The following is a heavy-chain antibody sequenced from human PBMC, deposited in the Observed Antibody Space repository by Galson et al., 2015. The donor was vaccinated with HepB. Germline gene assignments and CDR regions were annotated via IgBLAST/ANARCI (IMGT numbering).Heavy chain of an antibody. Sequence: SLRLSCAASGFTFSDYYMSWIRQAPGKGLEWISYISSSAVYSNYADSVKGRFIISRDNAKNSLYLQINSLRADDTAVYYCARVADSDYGDHTHFDYWGQGSLVTVSS. D-gene: IGHD4-17*01. J-gene: IGHJ4*02. V-gene: IGHV3-11*06. CDR2: ISSSAVYS. CDR3: ARVADSDYGDHTHFDY. CDR1: GFTFSDYY.